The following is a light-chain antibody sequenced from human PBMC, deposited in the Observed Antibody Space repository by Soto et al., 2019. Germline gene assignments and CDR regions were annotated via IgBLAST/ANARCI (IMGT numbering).Light chain of an antibody. CDR3: QQYGSTPLT. CDR2: GAS. Sequence: EIVLTQSPGTLSLSPGGRATLSCRASQSVSRNYVAWYQQKPGQSPRLLIYGASNRASGIPDRFSGSASGADFTLCIARREPGDFAMYYCQQYGSTPLTFGGGTKVEIK. CDR1: QSVSRNY. V-gene: IGKV3-20*01. J-gene: IGKJ4*01.